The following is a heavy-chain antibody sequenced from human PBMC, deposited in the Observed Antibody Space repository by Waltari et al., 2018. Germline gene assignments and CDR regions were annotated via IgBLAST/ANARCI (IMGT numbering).Heavy chain of an antibody. V-gene: IGHV1-2*02. Sequence: QVQLVQSGAEVKKPGASVKVSCKASGYTFTDYYMHWVRQAPGQGLEWMGWIKTKSGGTNYAQRFQGRVTMTRDTSIGTAYMDLSRLRSDDTAVYYCARDRVVGATEGGDAFDIWGQGTMVTVS. CDR1: GYTFTDYY. D-gene: IGHD1-26*01. CDR3: ARDRVVGATEGGDAFDI. CDR2: IKTKSGGT. J-gene: IGHJ3*02.